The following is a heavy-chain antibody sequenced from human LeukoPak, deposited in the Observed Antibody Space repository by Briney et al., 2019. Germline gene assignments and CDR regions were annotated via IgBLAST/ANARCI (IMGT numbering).Heavy chain of an antibody. D-gene: IGHD4-17*01. CDR3: ARVVHGDYPDY. J-gene: IGHJ4*02. Sequence: ASVKVSCKASGYTFTSYDINWVRQATGQGLEWMGWTNPNSGNTGYAQKFQGRVTITRNTSISTAYMELSSLRSEDTAVYYCARVVHGDYPDYWGQGTLVTVSS. V-gene: IGHV1-8*03. CDR2: TNPNSGNT. CDR1: GYTFTSYD.